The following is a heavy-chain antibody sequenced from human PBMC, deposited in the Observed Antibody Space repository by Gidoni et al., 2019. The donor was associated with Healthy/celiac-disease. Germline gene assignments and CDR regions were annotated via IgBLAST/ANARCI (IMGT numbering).Heavy chain of an antibody. CDR3: ARTGVDIVVVPAAILGGMDV. V-gene: IGHV3-7*01. CDR1: GFAFIRYW. J-gene: IGHJ6*03. Sequence: EVQLVESGGGLVQPGGSLRLSCAASGFAFIRYWMSWVRQAPGKGLEWVANIKQDGSEKYYVDSVKGRFTISRDNAKNSLYLQMNSLRAEDTAVYYCARTGVDIVVVPAAILGGMDVWGKGTTVTVSS. CDR2: IKQDGSEK. D-gene: IGHD2-2*02.